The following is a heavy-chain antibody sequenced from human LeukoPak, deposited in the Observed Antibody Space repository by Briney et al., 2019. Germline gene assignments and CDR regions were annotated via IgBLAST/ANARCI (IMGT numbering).Heavy chain of an antibody. D-gene: IGHD2-8*01. CDR2: THYSGTT. J-gene: IGHJ5*01. CDR3: VLAPNSNWFDF. CDR1: GDSISSFY. V-gene: IGHV4-59*12. Sequence: SETLSLTCSVSGDSISSFYWNWLRQSPGKELEWIGVTHYSGTTNYNPSLKSRVTISIDTSRQQFFLKLSAVTAADTAVYYCVLAPNSNWFDFWGQGIRVTVSS.